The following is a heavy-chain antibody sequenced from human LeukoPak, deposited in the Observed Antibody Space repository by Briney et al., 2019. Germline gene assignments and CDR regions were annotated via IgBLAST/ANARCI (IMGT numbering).Heavy chain of an antibody. CDR1: GFTFSSYA. V-gene: IGHV3-30*04. D-gene: IGHD6-13*01. CDR2: ISYDGSNK. J-gene: IGHJ5*02. CDR3: AKAYSSSWSNNWFDP. Sequence: GRSLRLSCAASGFTFSSYAMHWVRQAPGKGLEWVAVISYDGSNKYYADSVKGRFTISRDNSKNTLYLQMNSLRAEDTAVYYCAKAYSSSWSNNWFDPWGQGTLVTVSS.